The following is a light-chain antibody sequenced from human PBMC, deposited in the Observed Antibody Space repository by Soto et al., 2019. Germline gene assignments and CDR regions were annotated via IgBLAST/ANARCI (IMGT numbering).Light chain of an antibody. CDR2: GNS. CDR1: SSNIGAGYD. V-gene: IGLV1-40*01. Sequence: QSVLTQPPSVSGAPGQRVTISCTGNSSNIGAGYDVHWYQQLPGTAPKLLIHGNSNRPSGVPDRFSGSKSATSASLAITGLQAEDEADYFCQSYDSSLSGGVFGGGTKLTVL. CDR3: QSYDSSLSGGV. J-gene: IGLJ3*02.